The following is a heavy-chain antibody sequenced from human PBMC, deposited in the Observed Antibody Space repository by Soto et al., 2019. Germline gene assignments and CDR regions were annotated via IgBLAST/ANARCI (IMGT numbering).Heavy chain of an antibody. Sequence: PSETLSLTCAVYGGSFSGYYWSWIRQPPGKGLEWIGEINHSGSTNYNPSLKSRVTISVDTSKNQFSLKLSSVTAADTAVYYCARGLVGCSGGSCYPNRWFDPWGQGTLVTVSS. CDR2: INHSGST. CDR1: GGSFSGYY. CDR3: ARGLVGCSGGSCYPNRWFDP. J-gene: IGHJ5*02. D-gene: IGHD2-15*01. V-gene: IGHV4-34*01.